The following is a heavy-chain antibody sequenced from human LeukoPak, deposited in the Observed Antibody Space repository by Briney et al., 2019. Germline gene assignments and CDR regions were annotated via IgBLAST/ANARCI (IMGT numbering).Heavy chain of an antibody. D-gene: IGHD3-9*01. V-gene: IGHV3-66*01. CDR1: GFTVSSNF. CDR3: ALGLVTDY. Sequence: PGGSLRLSCAASGFTVSSNFMSWVRQAPGKGLEGVSVIYSGGSTYYADSVKGRFTISRDNSKNTLYLQMNSLRVEDTAVYYCALGLVTDYWGQGTLVTVSS. CDR2: IYSGGST. J-gene: IGHJ4*02.